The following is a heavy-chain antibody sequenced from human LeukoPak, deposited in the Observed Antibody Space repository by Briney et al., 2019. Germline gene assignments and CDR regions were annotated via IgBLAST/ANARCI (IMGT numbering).Heavy chain of an antibody. J-gene: IGHJ4*02. V-gene: IGHV4-31*03. CDR3: ARLYCGGDCYSDY. Sequence: SRTLSLTCTVSGGSISSGGYYWSWIRQHPGKGLEWIGYIYYSGSTYYNPSLKSRVTISVDTSKNQFSLKLSSVTAADTAVYYCARLYCGGDCYSDYWGQGTLVTVSS. CDR2: IYYSGST. CDR1: GGSISSGGYY. D-gene: IGHD2-21*02.